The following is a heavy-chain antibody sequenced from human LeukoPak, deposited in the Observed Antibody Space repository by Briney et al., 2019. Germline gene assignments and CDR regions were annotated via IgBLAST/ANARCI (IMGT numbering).Heavy chain of an antibody. CDR3: ARDRLPNYDTLTGYGVFDY. V-gene: IGHV1-69*13. J-gene: IGHJ4*02. Sequence: GASVKVSCKASGGTFSSYAISWVRQAPGQGLEWMGGIIPIFGTANYAQKFQGRVTITADESTSTAYMELSSLRSEDTAVYYCARDRLPNYDTLTGYGVFDYWGQGTLVTVSS. CDR2: IIPIFGTA. CDR1: GGTFSSYA. D-gene: IGHD3-9*01.